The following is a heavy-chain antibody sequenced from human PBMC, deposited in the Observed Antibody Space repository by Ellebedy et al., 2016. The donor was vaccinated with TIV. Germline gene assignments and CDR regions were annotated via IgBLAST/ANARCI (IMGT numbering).Heavy chain of an antibody. Sequence: SGPTLVKPTQTLTLTCTFSGFSLSTSGMCVSWIRQPPGKALEWLARIDWDDDKYYSTSLKTRLTISKDTSKNQVVLTMTNMDPVETATYYCARTGAAAGTGSFDYWGQGTLVAVSS. CDR2: IDWDDDK. D-gene: IGHD6-13*01. CDR3: ARTGAAAGTGSFDY. V-gene: IGHV2-70*11. J-gene: IGHJ4*02. CDR1: GFSLSTSGMC.